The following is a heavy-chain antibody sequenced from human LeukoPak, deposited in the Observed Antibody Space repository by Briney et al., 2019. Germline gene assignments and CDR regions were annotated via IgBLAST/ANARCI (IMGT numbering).Heavy chain of an antibody. J-gene: IGHJ5*02. D-gene: IGHD2-8*01. CDR1: GFTFSSYA. CDR3: SKDNGVGVKYDTLFYP. V-gene: IGHV3-23*01. Sequence: PGGSLRLSCAASGFTFSSYAISWVRQAPGKGLEWVSAISGSGGSTYYADTVKGRFTISSDNSKKTLYLQINSPKAQGPALYFFSKDNGVGVKYDTLFYPRGQGTLITVSS. CDR2: ISGSGGST.